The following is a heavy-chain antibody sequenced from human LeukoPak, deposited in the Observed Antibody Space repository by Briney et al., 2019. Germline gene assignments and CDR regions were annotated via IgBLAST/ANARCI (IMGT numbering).Heavy chain of an antibody. CDR3: AKVKGYYRNYFDY. D-gene: IGHD2-21*01. J-gene: IGHJ4*02. CDR2: ISSSSSYI. CDR1: GFTFSSYS. Sequence: GGSLRLSCAASGFTFSSYSMNWVRQAPGKGLEWVSSISSSSSYIYYADSVKGRFTISRDNAKNSLYLQMNSLRAEDTAVYYCAKVKGYYRNYFDYWGQGTLVTVSS. V-gene: IGHV3-21*01.